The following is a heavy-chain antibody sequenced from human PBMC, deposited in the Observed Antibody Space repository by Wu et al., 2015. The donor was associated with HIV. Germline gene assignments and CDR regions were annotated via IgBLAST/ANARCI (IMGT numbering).Heavy chain of an antibody. CDR1: GYTFNSYG. V-gene: IGHV1-18*01. Sequence: QVHLVQSGAEVKKPGASVKVSCETSGYTFNSYGITWVRQAPGQGLEWMGWISSYSGKKKYAQNFRDRVALITDTATSIAYMELNNLRSEDTAVYYCARDRFYGSGSYLYWGQGTLVTVSS. CDR3: ARDRFYGSGSYLY. J-gene: IGHJ4*02. D-gene: IGHD3-10*01. CDR2: ISSYSGKK.